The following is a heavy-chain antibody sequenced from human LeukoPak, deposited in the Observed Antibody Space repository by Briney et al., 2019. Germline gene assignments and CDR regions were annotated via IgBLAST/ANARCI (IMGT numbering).Heavy chain of an antibody. CDR3: ARVLYYYDSSGSGLGY. CDR2: ISYDGSNK. V-gene: IGHV3-30-3*01. J-gene: IGHJ4*02. D-gene: IGHD3-22*01. CDR1: GFTFSNYA. Sequence: PGGSLRLSCAASGFTFSNYAMSWVRQAPGKGLEWVAAISYDGSNKYYADSVKGRFTISRDNSKNTLYLQMNSLRAEDTAVYYCARVLYYYDSSGSGLGYWGQGTLVTVSS.